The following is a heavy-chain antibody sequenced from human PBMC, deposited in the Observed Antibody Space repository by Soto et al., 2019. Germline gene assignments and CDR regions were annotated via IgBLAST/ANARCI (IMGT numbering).Heavy chain of an antibody. CDR2: IKEDGSEK. V-gene: IGHV3-7*01. CDR3: ASTRLHDY. D-gene: IGHD4-4*01. Sequence: EVQLVESGGGLVQPGGSLGLSCAASGFTFSIYWMSWFRQAPGKGLEWVATIKEDGSEKYYVNSVKGRFTISRDNAKKSLSLQRNGLRVEDTAVYYCASTRLHDYWGQGTLVTVSS. CDR1: GFTFSIYW. J-gene: IGHJ4*02.